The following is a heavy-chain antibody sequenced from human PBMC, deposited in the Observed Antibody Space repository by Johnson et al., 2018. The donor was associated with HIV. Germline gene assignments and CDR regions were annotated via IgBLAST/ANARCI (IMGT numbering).Heavy chain of an antibody. CDR1: GFTFSNAW. CDR3: ARDYNTCYVFDM. CDR2: ISYDGSNK. D-gene: IGHD1-14*01. V-gene: IGHV3-30-3*01. J-gene: IGHJ3*02. Sequence: QVQLVESGGGLVKPGGSLRLSCAASGFTFSNAWMSWVRQAPGKGLEWVAVISYDGSNKYYADSVKGRFTISRDNSKNTLYLQMNSLRAEDTAVYYCARDYNTCYVFDMWGQGTMVSVSS.